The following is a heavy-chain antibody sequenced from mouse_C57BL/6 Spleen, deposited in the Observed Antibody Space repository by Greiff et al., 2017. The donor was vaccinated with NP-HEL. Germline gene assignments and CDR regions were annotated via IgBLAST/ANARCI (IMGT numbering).Heavy chain of an antibody. CDR1: GYTFTDYN. CDR2: INPNNGGT. CDR3: ARWGYYYGSSGYFDV. D-gene: IGHD1-1*01. Sequence: VQLKQSGPELVKPGASVKIPCKASGYTFTDYNMAWVKQSHGKSLEWIGDINPNNGGTIYNQKFKGKATLTVDKSSSTAYMELRSLTSEDTAVYYCARWGYYYGSSGYFDVWGTGTTVTVSS. J-gene: IGHJ1*03. V-gene: IGHV1-18*01.